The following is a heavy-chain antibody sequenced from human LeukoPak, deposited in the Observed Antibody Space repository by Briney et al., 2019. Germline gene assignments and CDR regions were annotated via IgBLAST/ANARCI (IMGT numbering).Heavy chain of an antibody. Sequence: PSETLSLTCAVYGGSFSGYYWSWIRQPPGKGLEWIGEINHSGSTNYNPSLKSRVTISVDTSKNQFSLKLSSVTAADTAVYYCARHDYSYGCLDYWGQGTLVTVSS. CDR3: ARHDYSYGCLDY. V-gene: IGHV4-34*01. CDR2: INHSGST. J-gene: IGHJ4*02. D-gene: IGHD5-18*01. CDR1: GGSFSGYY.